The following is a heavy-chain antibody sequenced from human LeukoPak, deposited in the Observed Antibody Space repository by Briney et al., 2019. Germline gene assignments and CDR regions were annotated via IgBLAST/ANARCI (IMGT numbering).Heavy chain of an antibody. CDR1: GGSISSSSYY. CDR3: ARPRSGGYYFDY. CDR2: IYYSGST. Sequence: PSETLSLTCTVSGGSISSSSYYWGWIRQPPGKGLEWIGSIYYSGSTYYNPSLKSRVTISVDTSKNQFSLKLSSVTAADTAVYYCARPRSGGYYFDYWGQGTLVTVSS. D-gene: IGHD3-10*01. V-gene: IGHV4-39*01. J-gene: IGHJ4*02.